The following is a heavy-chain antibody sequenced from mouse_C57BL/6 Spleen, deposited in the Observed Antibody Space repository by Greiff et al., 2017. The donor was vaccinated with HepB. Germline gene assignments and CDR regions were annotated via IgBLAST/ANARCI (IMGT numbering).Heavy chain of an antibody. CDR1: GYSITSGYD. CDR3: ARGGTWDGFAY. Sequence: EVQLVESGPGMVKPSQSLSLTCTVTGYSITSGYDWHWIRHFPGNKLEWMGYISYSGSTNYNPSLKSRISITHDTSKNHFFLKLNSVTTEDTATYYCARGGTWDGFAYWGQGTLVTVSA. CDR2: ISYSGST. J-gene: IGHJ3*01. V-gene: IGHV3-1*01. D-gene: IGHD4-1*01.